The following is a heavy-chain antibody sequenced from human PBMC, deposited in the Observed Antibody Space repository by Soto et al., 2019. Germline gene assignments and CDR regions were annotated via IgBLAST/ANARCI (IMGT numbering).Heavy chain of an antibody. CDR3: AKDIAVTTPRYFDF. D-gene: IGHD4-17*01. CDR1: GFTFSSYA. V-gene: IGHV3-23*01. J-gene: IGHJ4*02. Sequence: GGSLRLSCAASGFTFSSYAMSWVRQASGKGLEWVSTISGSGGSTFYADSVKGRFTISRDNSKNTLYLQMNSLRAEDTAVYYCAKDIAVTTPRYFDFWGQGTLVTVSS. CDR2: ISGSGGST.